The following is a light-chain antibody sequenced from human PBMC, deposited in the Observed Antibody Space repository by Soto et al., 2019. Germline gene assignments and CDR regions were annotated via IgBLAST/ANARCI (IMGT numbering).Light chain of an antibody. V-gene: IGKV3-20*01. CDR3: QQYDNSPGT. CDR2: DAS. CDR1: QSVSSNY. Sequence: EIVLTQSPGTLSLSPGERATLSCRASQSVSSNYLAWYQQKPGQAPRLLIYDASSRATGIPDRFSGSGSGTDFTLTISRLEPEDFAVYSCQQYDNSPGTFGQGTKVEIK. J-gene: IGKJ1*01.